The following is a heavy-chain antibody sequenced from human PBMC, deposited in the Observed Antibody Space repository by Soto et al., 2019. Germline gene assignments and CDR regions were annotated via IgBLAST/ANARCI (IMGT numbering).Heavy chain of an antibody. CDR2: IYYSGST. D-gene: IGHD3-22*01. V-gene: IGHV4-61*01. CDR1: GGSVSSGSYY. Sequence: SETLSLTCTVSGGSVSSGSYYWSWIRQPPGKGLEWIGYIYYSGSTNYNPSLKSRVTISVDTSKNQFSLKLSSVTAADTAVYYCARDQYYYDSSGPLPAFAIWGQGTMVTVSS. J-gene: IGHJ3*02. CDR3: ARDQYYYDSSGPLPAFAI.